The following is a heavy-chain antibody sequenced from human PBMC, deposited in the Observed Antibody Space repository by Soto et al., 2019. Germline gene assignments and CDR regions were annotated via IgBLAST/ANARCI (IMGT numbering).Heavy chain of an antibody. CDR2: ISGYNGNT. Sequence: ASVKVSCKASGYTLTSHGISWVRQAPGQGLEWMGWISGYNGNTNYAQKLQGRVTMTTDTSTSTAYMELRSLRSDDTAVYYCACRAGQNRDFGGPFVYGCQGTWVTVSS. CDR1: GYTLTSHG. J-gene: IGHJ4*02. CDR3: ACRAGQNRDFGGPFVY. D-gene: IGHD4-17*01. V-gene: IGHV1-18*04.